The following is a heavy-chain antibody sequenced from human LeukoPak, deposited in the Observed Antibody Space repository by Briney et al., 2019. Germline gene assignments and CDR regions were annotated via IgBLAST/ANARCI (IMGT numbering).Heavy chain of an antibody. D-gene: IGHD3-10*02. CDR1: GYTFTGYY. J-gene: IGHJ5*02. CDR2: INPNSGGT. CDR3: ARGRKPFSGTAIYSGNWFDP. V-gene: IGHV1-2*02. Sequence: GASVKVSCKASGYTFTGYYMHWVRQAPGQRLEWMGWINPNSGGTNYAQKFQGRVTMTRDTSISTAYMELSRLRSDDTAVYYCARGRKPFSGTAIYSGNWFDPWGQGTLVTVSS.